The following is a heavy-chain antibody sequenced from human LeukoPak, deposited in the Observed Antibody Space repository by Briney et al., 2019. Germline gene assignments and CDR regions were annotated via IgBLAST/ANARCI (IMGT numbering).Heavy chain of an antibody. CDR1: RFTLSSYW. Sequence: GGSLRLSCAASRFTLSSYWMSWVRQAPGKGLEWVANIKQDGSEKYYVDSVKGRFTISRDNARNSLYLQMNSLRAEDTAVYYCARPSGSYELGFDYWGQGTLVTVSS. CDR3: ARPSGSYELGFDY. CDR2: IKQDGSEK. J-gene: IGHJ4*02. D-gene: IGHD1-26*01. V-gene: IGHV3-7*01.